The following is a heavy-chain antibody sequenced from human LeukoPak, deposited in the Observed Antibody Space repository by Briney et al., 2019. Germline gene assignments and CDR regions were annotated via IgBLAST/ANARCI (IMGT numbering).Heavy chain of an antibody. V-gene: IGHV3-48*03. CDR1: GFTFKNYE. CDR2: ISSSGSTI. Sequence: GGSLRLSCAPSGFTFKNYEMNWRGQAPGKRLEWISYISSSGSTIYYADSVKGRFTISRDNAKKSLYLQMNDVRAEDTAVYYCVRDPEYASSSGDFDYWGQGTLVTVSS. J-gene: IGHJ4*02. D-gene: IGHD6-6*01. CDR3: VRDPEYASSSGDFDY.